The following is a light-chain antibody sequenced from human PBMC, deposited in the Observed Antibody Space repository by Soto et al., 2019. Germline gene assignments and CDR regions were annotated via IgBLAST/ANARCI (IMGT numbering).Light chain of an antibody. Sequence: EIVMTQYPATLSVSPGERGTLSCRASQSVSSYLAWYQQKPGQPPRLLIYDASKRATGIPARFSGSGSGTDFTLTISSLEAEDFAVYYCHQRSNWLDTFGQGTRLEIK. CDR1: QSVSSY. V-gene: IGKV3-11*01. CDR2: DAS. CDR3: HQRSNWLDT. J-gene: IGKJ5*01.